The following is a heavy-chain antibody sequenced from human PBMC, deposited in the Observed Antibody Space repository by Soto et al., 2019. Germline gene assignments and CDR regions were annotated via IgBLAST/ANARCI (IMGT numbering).Heavy chain of an antibody. CDR1: GGSISSSSYY. CDR3: ARYCSSTSCYNILFDY. CDR2: IYYSGST. V-gene: IGHV4-39*01. J-gene: IGHJ4*02. Sequence: SETLSLTCTVSGGSISSSSYYWGWIRQPPGKGLEWIGSIYYSGSTYYNPSLKSRVTISVDTSKNQFSLRLSSVTAADTAVYYCARYCSSTSCYNILFDYWGQGTLVTVSS. D-gene: IGHD2-2*01.